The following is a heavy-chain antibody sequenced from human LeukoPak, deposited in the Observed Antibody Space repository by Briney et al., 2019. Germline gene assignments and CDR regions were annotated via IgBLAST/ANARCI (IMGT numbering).Heavy chain of an antibody. J-gene: IGHJ5*02. CDR2: IYTSGST. CDR1: GGSISSYY. V-gene: IGHV4-4*07. Sequence: PSETLSLTCTVSGGSISSYYWSWIRQPAGKGLEWIGRIYTSGSTNYNPSLKSRVTMSVDTSKNQFSLKLSSVTAADTAVYYCARLGHSSWYRGWFDPWGQGTLVTVSS. CDR3: ARLGHSSWYRGWFDP. D-gene: IGHD6-13*01.